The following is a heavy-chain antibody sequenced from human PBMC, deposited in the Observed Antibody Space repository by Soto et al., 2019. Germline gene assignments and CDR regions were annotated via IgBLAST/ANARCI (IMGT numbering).Heavy chain of an antibody. J-gene: IGHJ5*02. D-gene: IGHD3-10*01. CDR2: ISSSSTTI. V-gene: IGHV3-48*02. CDR1: GFSFSFYN. CDR3: ARDSPHGFFYWFDP. Sequence: GGSLRLSWAASGFSFSFYNMNWVRQVPGRGLEWVSFISSSSTTIDYADSVKGRFTISRDNAQNVMYLQMNSLRDEDTAVYYCARDSPHGFFYWFDPWGQGTLVTVSS.